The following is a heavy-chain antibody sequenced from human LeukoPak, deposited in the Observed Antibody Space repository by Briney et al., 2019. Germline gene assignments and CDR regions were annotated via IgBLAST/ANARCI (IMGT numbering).Heavy chain of an antibody. Sequence: GGSLRLSCAVSGFSVTNNYMSWVRQAPGKGLEWVSVFYVGGATYYADSVKGRFTISRDNAKNSLYLQMNSLRAEDTAIYHCVKTGGYSNSWYEYWGQGTLVIVSS. V-gene: IGHV3-53*01. D-gene: IGHD6-13*01. CDR2: FYVGGAT. CDR1: GFSVTNNY. J-gene: IGHJ4*02. CDR3: VKTGGYSNSWYEY.